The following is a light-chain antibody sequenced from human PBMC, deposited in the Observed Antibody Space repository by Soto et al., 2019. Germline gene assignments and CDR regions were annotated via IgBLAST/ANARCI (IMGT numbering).Light chain of an antibody. CDR3: QQYGSSPLT. Sequence: EIVLTQSPGTLSLSTGERATLSCRASQSFRGLLAWYQQKPGQAPRLLIYDAYNRATGIPPRFSGSGSGTDFTLTISRLEPEDFAVYYCQQYGSSPLTFGQGTKVDNK. V-gene: IGKV3-20*01. J-gene: IGKJ1*01. CDR2: DAY. CDR1: QSFRGL.